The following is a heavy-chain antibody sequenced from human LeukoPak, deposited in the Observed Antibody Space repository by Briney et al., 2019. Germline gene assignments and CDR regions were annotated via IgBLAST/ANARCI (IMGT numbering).Heavy chain of an antibody. J-gene: IGHJ5*02. Sequence: GGSLRLSCAASGYTVSSNYMSWVRQAPGKGLEWVSVTYSGGSTYYADSVKGRFTISRDNSKNTLYLQMNSLRAEDTAVYYCARAAVAVDWFDPWGQGTLVTVSS. V-gene: IGHV3-66*02. CDR1: GYTVSSNY. CDR2: TYSGGST. D-gene: IGHD6-19*01. CDR3: ARAAVAVDWFDP.